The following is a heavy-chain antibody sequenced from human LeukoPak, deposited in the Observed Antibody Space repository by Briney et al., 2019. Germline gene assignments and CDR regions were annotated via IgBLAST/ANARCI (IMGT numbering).Heavy chain of an antibody. D-gene: IGHD2-15*01. V-gene: IGHV4-39*01. CDR2: IYYSGST. J-gene: IGHJ4*02. CDR1: GGSFSSSSYY. CDR3: ARHEVVVVVAATPEEYFDY. Sequence: SETLSLTCTVSGGSFSSSSYYWGRIRQPPGKGLEWIGSIYYSGSTYYNPSLKSRVTISVDTSKNQFSLKLSSVTAADTAVYYCARHEVVVVVAATPEEYFDYWGQGTLVTVSS.